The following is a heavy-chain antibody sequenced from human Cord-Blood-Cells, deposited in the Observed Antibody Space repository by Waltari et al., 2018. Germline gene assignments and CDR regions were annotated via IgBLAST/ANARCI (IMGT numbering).Heavy chain of an antibody. J-gene: IGHJ4*02. CDR2: TYYRSKWYN. D-gene: IGHD3-16*02. Sequence: GLVKPSQTLSLTCAISGDSVSSNSAAWNWIRQSPSRGLEWLGRTYYRSKWYNDYAVSVKSRITINPDTSKNQFSLQLNSVTPEDTAVYYCARDGGIQLANYDYIWGSYRYFDYWGQGTLVTVSS. V-gene: IGHV6-1*01. CDR1: GDSVSSNSAA. CDR3: ARDGGIQLANYDYIWGSYRYFDY.